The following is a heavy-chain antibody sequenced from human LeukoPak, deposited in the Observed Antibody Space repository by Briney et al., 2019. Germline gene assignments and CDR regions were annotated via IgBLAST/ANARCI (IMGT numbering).Heavy chain of an antibody. J-gene: IGHJ4*02. V-gene: IGHV1-69*13. CDR3: ARAPQRDCSSTSCPPPDY. Sequence: SVKVSCKASGGTFSSYAISWVRQAPGQGLEWMGGIIPIFGTANYAQKFQGRVTITADESTSTAYMELSSLRSEDTAVYYCARAPQRDCSSTSCPPPDYWGQGTLVTVSS. CDR1: GGTFSSYA. D-gene: IGHD2-2*01. CDR2: IIPIFGTA.